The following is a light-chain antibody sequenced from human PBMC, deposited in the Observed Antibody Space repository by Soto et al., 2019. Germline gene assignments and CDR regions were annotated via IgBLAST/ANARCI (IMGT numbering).Light chain of an antibody. CDR3: QQYYSSPHT. V-gene: IGKV4-1*01. CDR1: QSVLFDSNNRNN. J-gene: IGKJ1*01. CDR2: WAS. Sequence: DFVMTQSPDSLAVSLGERATVNCKSSQSVLFDSNNRNNLAWYQQKPGQPPKLLISWASTRESGVPDRFSGGGSGTDFTLTISSLQAEDVAVYYCQQYYSSPHTFGQGTKVEI.